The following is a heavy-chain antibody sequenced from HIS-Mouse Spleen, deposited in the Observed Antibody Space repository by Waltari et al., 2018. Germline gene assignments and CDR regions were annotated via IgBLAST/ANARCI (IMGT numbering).Heavy chain of an antibody. CDR1: GFTFSNAW. J-gene: IGHJ6*02. CDR2: IKSKTDGGTT. V-gene: IGHV3-15*01. D-gene: IGHD2-2*01. Sequence: EVQLVESGGGLVKPGGSLRLSCAASGFTFSNAWMSWVRQAPGKGLEWVGRIKSKTDGGTTDYAAHVKGRFTISRDDSKNTLYLQMNSLKTEDTAVYYCTRLTPAARGCMDVWGQGTTVTVSS. CDR3: TRLTPAARGCMDV.